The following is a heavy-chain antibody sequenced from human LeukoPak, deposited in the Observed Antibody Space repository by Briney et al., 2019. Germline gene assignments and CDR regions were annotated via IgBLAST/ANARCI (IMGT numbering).Heavy chain of an antibody. J-gene: IGHJ3*02. CDR2: INPNSGGT. D-gene: IGHD4-11*01. Sequence: ASVKVSCKASGYTFTGYYMHWVRQAPGQGLEWMGRINPNSGGTNYAQKFQGRVTMTRDTSINTAYMELSRLRSDDTAVYYCARYASNYVAFDIWGQGTMVTVSS. V-gene: IGHV1-2*06. CDR3: ARYASNYVAFDI. CDR1: GYTFTGYY.